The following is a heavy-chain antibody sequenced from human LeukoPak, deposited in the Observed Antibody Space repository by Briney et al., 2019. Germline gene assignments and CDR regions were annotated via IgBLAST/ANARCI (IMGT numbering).Heavy chain of an antibody. Sequence: SETQSLTCTVSGGSISSSSYYWGWIRQPPGKGLEWIGSIYYSGSTYYNPSLKSRVTISVDKSKNQFSLRLSSVTAADTAVYHCTREHGWYYFDYWGQGTLVTVSS. CDR1: GGSISSSSYY. V-gene: IGHV4-39*07. CDR2: IYYSGST. J-gene: IGHJ4*02. D-gene: IGHD6-19*01. CDR3: TREHGWYYFDY.